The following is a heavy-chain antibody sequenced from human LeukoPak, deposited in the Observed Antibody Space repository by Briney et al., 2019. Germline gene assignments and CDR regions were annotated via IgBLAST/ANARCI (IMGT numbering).Heavy chain of an antibody. CDR1: GGTFSSYA. CDR3: ASLGAYYYDSSGYPDAQYYFDY. V-gene: IGHV1-69*05. D-gene: IGHD3-22*01. Sequence: ASVKVSCKASGGTFSSYAISWVRQAPGQGLEWMGGIIPIFGTANYPQKFQGRVTITTDESTSTAYMELSSLRSEDTAVYYCASLGAYYYDSSGYPDAQYYFDYWGQGTLVTVSS. CDR2: IIPIFGTA. J-gene: IGHJ4*02.